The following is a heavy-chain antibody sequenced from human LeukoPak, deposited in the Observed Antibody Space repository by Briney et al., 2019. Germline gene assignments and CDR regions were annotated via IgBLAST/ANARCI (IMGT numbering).Heavy chain of an antibody. CDR3: ARIPTYGDYAYFDY. V-gene: IGHV2-70*04. Sequence: SGPTLVNPTQTLTLTCTFSGFSLSTSGMRVSWIRQPPGKALEWLARIDWDDDKFYNTSLKTRLTMSKDTSKNQVVLTMTNMDPVDTATYYCARIPTYGDYAYFDYWGQGTLVTVSS. D-gene: IGHD4-17*01. J-gene: IGHJ4*02. CDR1: GFSLSTSGMR. CDR2: IDWDDDK.